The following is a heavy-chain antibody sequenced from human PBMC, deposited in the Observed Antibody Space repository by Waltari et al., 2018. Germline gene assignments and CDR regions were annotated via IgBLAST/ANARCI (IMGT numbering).Heavy chain of an antibody. D-gene: IGHD6-13*01. Sequence: EVQLVESGGGLVQPGGSLRLSCAASGFTFSSYWMHWVRQAPGKGLVWVSDINTEGSTTNYADSVKGRFTISRDNAKNTLYLQMDSLRAEETAVYYCVIGAQHVSNWYASEYFQHWGQGTLVTVSS. J-gene: IGHJ1*01. CDR2: INTEGSTT. V-gene: IGHV3-74*01. CDR3: VIGAQHVSNWYASEYFQH. CDR1: GFTFSSYW.